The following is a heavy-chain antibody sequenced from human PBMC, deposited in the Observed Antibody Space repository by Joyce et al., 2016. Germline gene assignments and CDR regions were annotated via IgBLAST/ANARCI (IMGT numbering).Heavy chain of an antibody. Sequence: QVQLQESGAGLVKPSETLSLTCTVSGGSISSYYWNWIRQPPGKGLEWIGYIYYRWGTNYNPSRKSRVTIAVDTSKNQFSLKLSSVTAADTAVYYCARVGGVYYYGSSPHDAFDIWGQGTMVTVSS. J-gene: IGHJ3*02. D-gene: IGHD3-22*01. V-gene: IGHV4-59*01. CDR3: ARVGGVYYYGSSPHDAFDI. CDR1: GGSISSYY. CDR2: IYYRWGT.